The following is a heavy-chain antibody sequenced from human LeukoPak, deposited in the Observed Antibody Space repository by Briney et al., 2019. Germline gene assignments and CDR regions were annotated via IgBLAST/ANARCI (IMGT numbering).Heavy chain of an antibody. D-gene: IGHD3-10*01. CDR1: GGTLGSYA. V-gene: IGHV1-69*05. Sequence: SVKVSCKASGGTLGSYAISGVQQPPGQGLEWMEGIIPIFGTANYAQKFQGRVTITTDESTSTAYMELSSLRSEDTAVYYCATRSGSLNDAFDIWGQGTMVTVSS. CDR2: IIPIFGTA. J-gene: IGHJ3*02. CDR3: ATRSGSLNDAFDI.